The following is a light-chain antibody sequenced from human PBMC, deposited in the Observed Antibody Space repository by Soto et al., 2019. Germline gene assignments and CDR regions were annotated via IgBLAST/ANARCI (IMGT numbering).Light chain of an antibody. V-gene: IGLV1-51*01. CDR2: DNN. CDR3: GTWDSSLSAGV. Sequence: QSVLTQPPSGSAAPGQKVTISCSGSSSNIGNNYVSWYQQLPGTAPKLLIYDNNKRPSGIPDRFSGSKSGTSATLGITGLQTGDEAHYYCGTWDSSLSAGVFGGGTKLTLL. CDR1: SSNIGNNY. J-gene: IGLJ3*02.